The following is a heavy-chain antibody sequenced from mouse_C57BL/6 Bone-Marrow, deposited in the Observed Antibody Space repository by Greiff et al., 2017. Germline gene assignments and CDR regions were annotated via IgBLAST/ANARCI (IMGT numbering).Heavy chain of an antibody. J-gene: IGHJ3*01. CDR1: GYAFTNYL. CDR3: ARSKNWDSWFAY. Sequence: VQLQQSGAELVRPGTSVKVSCKASGYAFTNYLIEWVKQRPGQGLEWIGVINPGSGGTNYNEKFKGKATLTADKSSSTAYMQLSSLTPEDSAVYFCARSKNWDSWFAYWGQGTLVTVSA. V-gene: IGHV1-54*01. CDR2: INPGSGGT. D-gene: IGHD4-1*01.